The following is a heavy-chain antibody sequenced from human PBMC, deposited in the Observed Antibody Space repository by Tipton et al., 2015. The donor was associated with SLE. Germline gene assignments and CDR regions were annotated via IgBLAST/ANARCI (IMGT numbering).Heavy chain of an antibody. Sequence: PSLTCTVSGGSISSSDYYWGWIRQPPGKGLEWIGTIYYSGTTFYNPSLKSRVTISVDTSKNQFSLKLTSVTAADTAVYYCARLLPMVRGWFDPWGQGTLVTVSS. CDR1: GGSISSSDYY. CDR2: IYYSGTT. V-gene: IGHV4-39*07. D-gene: IGHD3-10*01. CDR3: ARLLPMVRGWFDP. J-gene: IGHJ5*02.